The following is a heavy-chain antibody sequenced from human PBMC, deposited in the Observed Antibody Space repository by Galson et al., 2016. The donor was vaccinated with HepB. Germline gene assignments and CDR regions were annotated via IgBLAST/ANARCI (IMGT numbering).Heavy chain of an antibody. CDR3: ARTQTSVTTSYYFDN. D-gene: IGHD4-17*01. CDR2: IDWEDDK. J-gene: IGHJ4*02. V-gene: IGHV2-70*01. CDR1: GFSLNTRRMC. Sequence: PALVKPTQTVTLTCTFSGFSLNTRRMCVSWIRQPPGKALEWLALIDWEDDKYYSTSLKTRLTISKDTSKNQVVLTVANMDPVDTATYYCARTQTSVTTSYYFDNWGQGTLVTVSS.